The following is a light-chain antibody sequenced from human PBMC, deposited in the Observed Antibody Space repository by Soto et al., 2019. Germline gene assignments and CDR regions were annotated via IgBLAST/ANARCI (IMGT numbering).Light chain of an antibody. Sequence: QSALTQPASVSGSPGQSITISCTGTSSDVGGYNYVSWYQQHPGKAPKLMIYDVSNRPSRVSNRFSGSKSGNTASLTISGLQAEDEADYYCSSYTSSSTGVFGGGTKVTVL. CDR3: SSYTSSSTGV. CDR2: DVS. CDR1: SSDVGGYNY. V-gene: IGLV2-14*01. J-gene: IGLJ2*01.